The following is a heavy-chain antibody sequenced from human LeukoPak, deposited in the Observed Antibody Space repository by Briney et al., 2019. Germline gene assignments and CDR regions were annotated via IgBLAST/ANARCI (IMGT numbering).Heavy chain of an antibody. J-gene: IGHJ4*02. Sequence: SETLSLTCTDSGGSISSYYWSWIWQPPGKGLEWIGYIYYSGSTNYNPSLKSRVTISVDTSKNQFSLKLSSVTAADTAVYYCARHLRDWGGYKPFDYWGQGTLVTVSS. CDR3: ARHLRDWGGYKPFDY. CDR2: IYYSGST. D-gene: IGHD5-24*01. CDR1: GGSISSYY. V-gene: IGHV4-59*08.